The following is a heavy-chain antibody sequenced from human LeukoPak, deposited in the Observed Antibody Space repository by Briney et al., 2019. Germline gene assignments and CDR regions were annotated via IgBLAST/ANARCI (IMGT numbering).Heavy chain of an antibody. D-gene: IGHD2-2*01. J-gene: IGHJ4*02. CDR2: ISGSGDST. CDR1: GFSFSSYA. V-gene: IGHV3-23*01. Sequence: GGSLRLSCAASGFSFSSYAMSWVRQAPGKGLEWVSAISGSGDSTYYADSVKGRFTISRDNSKNTLYLQMNTLRAEDTARYYCAKDSRGSSIRVFDSWGQGILVIVSS. CDR3: AKDSRGSSIRVFDS.